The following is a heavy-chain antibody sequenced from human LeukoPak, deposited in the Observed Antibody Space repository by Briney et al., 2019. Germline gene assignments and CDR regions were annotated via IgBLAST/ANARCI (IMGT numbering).Heavy chain of an antibody. D-gene: IGHD4-17*01. CDR2: ISRSSSYI. Sequence: GGSLRLSCAASGFTFSTYNMNWVRQAPGKGLEWVSSISRSSSYIYYADSVKGRFTISRDNAKNSLYLLMDSLRAEDTAVYYCARGGYGDYGVDYWGQGTLVTVSS. CDR3: ARGGYGDYGVDY. J-gene: IGHJ4*02. CDR1: GFTFSTYN. V-gene: IGHV3-21*01.